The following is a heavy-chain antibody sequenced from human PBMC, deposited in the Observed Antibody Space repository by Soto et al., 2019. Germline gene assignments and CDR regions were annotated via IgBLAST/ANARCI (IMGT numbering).Heavy chain of an antibody. Sequence: PGGSLRLSCAASGFTFSSYGMHWVRQAPGKGLEWVAVIWYDGSNKYYGDSVKGRFTISRDNSKNRLYLQMNSLRAEDTAVYYCARGRLRYYYYYGMDVWGQGTTVTVSS. CDR2: IWYDGSNK. CDR1: GFTFSSYG. V-gene: IGHV3-33*01. CDR3: ARGRLRYYYYYGMDV. D-gene: IGHD4-17*01. J-gene: IGHJ6*02.